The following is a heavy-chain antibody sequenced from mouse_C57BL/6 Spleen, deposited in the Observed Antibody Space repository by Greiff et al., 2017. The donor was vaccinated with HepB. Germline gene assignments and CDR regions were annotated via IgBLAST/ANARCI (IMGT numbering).Heavy chain of an antibody. D-gene: IGHD1-1*01. V-gene: IGHV1-81*01. CDR1: GYTVRSYG. CDR3: ARSYGSSGDYAMDY. CDR2: IYPSSGNT. Sequence: QVQLQQSGAELARPVSAVKLSCVASGYTVRSYGISWVKQRTGQGLEWIGEIYPSSGNTYYNEKFKGKATLTADKSSSTAYMELRSLTSEDSAVYFCARSYGSSGDYAMDYWGQGTSVTVSS. J-gene: IGHJ4*01.